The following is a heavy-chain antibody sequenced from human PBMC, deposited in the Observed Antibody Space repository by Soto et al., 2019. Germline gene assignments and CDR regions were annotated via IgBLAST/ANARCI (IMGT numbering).Heavy chain of an antibody. D-gene: IGHD3-22*01. CDR2: ISSSSSYI. CDR3: AREVPVDYYDSSGTFDY. CDR1: GFTFSSYS. J-gene: IGHJ4*02. V-gene: IGHV3-21*01. Sequence: GGSLRLSCAASGFTFSSYSINWVRQAPGKGLEWVSSISSSSSYIYYADSVKGRFTIPRDNAKNSLYLQMNSLRAEDTAVYYCAREVPVDYYDSSGTFDYWGQGTLVTVSS.